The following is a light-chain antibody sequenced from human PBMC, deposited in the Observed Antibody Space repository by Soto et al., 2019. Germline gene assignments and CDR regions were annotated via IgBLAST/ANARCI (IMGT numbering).Light chain of an antibody. CDR3: QQYGKSAMFT. CDR1: QSVSRDY. Sequence: EIVLAQSPGTLSLSPGQRATLSCRASQSVSRDYVAWYQHKPGQAPRLLIYAASSRPSGIPDRFGGSGSGTDFTLTISRLEPEDFAVYYCQQYGKSAMFTFGQGTKLEIK. V-gene: IGKV3-20*01. J-gene: IGKJ2*01. CDR2: AAS.